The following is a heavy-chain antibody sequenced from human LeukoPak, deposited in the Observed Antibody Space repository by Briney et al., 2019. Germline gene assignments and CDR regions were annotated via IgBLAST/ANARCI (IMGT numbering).Heavy chain of an antibody. D-gene: IGHD6-19*01. Sequence: SETLSLTCTVSGGSVSSYYWSWIRQPPGKGLEWIGYIYNSENTKYNSSLESRVTISVDTSKNQFFLKLSSVTAADTAVYYCARFHSGPIGWYVLWYFDLWGRGTLVTVSS. V-gene: IGHV4-4*09. CDR2: IYNSENT. CDR3: ARFHSGPIGWYVLWYFDL. CDR1: GGSVSSYY. J-gene: IGHJ2*01.